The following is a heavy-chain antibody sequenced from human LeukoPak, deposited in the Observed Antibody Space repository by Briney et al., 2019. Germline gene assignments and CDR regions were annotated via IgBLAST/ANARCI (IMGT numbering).Heavy chain of an antibody. V-gene: IGHV3-30-3*01. CDR3: ARDRRYCSSTSCYDDALDI. CDR1: GFTFSSYA. Sequence: PGRSLRLSCAASGFTFSSYAMHWVRQAPGKGLEWVAVISYDGSNKYYADSVKGRFTISRDNSKNTLYLQMNSLRAEDTAVYYCARDRRYCSSTSCYDDALDIWGQGTMVTVSS. CDR2: ISYDGSNK. J-gene: IGHJ3*02. D-gene: IGHD2-2*01.